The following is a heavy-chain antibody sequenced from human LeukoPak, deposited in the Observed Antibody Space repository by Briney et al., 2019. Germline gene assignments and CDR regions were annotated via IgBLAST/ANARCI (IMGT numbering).Heavy chain of an antibody. J-gene: IGHJ4*02. Sequence: ASVKVSCKASGYTFTSYGISWVRQAPGQGLEWMGWISAYNGNTNYAQKLQGRVTMTTDTSTSTAYMELRSLRSDDTAVYYCARGPRATRGYSYGYFYYFDYWGQGTLVTVSS. V-gene: IGHV1-18*01. CDR1: GYTFTSYG. D-gene: IGHD5-18*01. CDR3: ARGPRATRGYSYGYFYYFDY. CDR2: ISAYNGNT.